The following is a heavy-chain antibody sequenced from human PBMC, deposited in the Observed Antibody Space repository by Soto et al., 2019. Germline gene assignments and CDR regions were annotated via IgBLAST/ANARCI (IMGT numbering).Heavy chain of an antibody. Sequence: QVQLQESGPGLVKPSETLSLTCTVSGGYISSYYWTWIRQPPGKGLEWIGYIYYSGSTNYNPSLKSRGTMSIDTSTNQFSLKLSSVTAADTAVYYCARAFGSTMPSLFWGQGTLVTVSS. J-gene: IGHJ4*02. CDR2: IYYSGST. D-gene: IGHD2-2*01. CDR1: GGYISSYY. CDR3: ARAFGSTMPSLF. V-gene: IGHV4-59*01.